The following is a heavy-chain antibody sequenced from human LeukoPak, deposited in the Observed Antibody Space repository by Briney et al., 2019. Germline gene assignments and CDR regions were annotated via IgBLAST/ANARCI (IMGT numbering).Heavy chain of an antibody. V-gene: IGHV1-2*06. J-gene: IGHJ4*02. CDR2: INPNSGGT. CDR1: GYTLTDYY. D-gene: IGHD3-22*01. Sequence: ASVKVSCKASGYTLTDYYMHWVRQAPGQGLEWMGRINPNSGGTNYAQKFQGRVTMTRDTSISTVFMELSRLRSDDTAVYYCARVGYYESSGYYEYWGQGTLVAVSS. CDR3: ARVGYYESSGYYEY.